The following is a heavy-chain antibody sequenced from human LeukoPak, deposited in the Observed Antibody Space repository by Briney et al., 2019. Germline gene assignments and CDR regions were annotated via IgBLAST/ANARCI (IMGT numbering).Heavy chain of an antibody. J-gene: IGHJ3*01. V-gene: IGHV1-2*02. D-gene: IGHD3-3*02. CDR1: GYTFTAYY. CDR3: AREHFWSGYYIIPDAFDV. Sequence: ASVKVSCKAFGYTFTAYYMHWVRQAPGQGFEWMGWINLDSGATDYAQKFQGRVTMARDTSSGTAYMEVSMLRSDDTAVYYCAREHFWSGYYIIPDAFDVWGQGTMVTVSS. CDR2: INLDSGAT.